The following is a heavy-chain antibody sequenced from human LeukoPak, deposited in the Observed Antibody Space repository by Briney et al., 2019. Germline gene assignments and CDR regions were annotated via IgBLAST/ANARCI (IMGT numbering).Heavy chain of an antibody. D-gene: IGHD6-19*01. CDR2: INHSGST. Sequence: SETLSLTCAVYGGSFSGYYWSWIRQPPGKGLEWIGEINHSGSTNYNPSLKSRVTISVDTSKNQFSLKLSSVTAADTAVYYCARGSSGWYNRAFDIWDQGTMVTVSS. CDR3: ARGSSGWYNRAFDI. J-gene: IGHJ3*02. V-gene: IGHV4-34*01. CDR1: GGSFSGYY.